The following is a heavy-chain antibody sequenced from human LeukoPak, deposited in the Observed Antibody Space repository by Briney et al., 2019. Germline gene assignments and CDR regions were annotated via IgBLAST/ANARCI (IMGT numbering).Heavy chain of an antibody. V-gene: IGHV1-18*01. CDR3: ARGVVDTDSDAFDI. D-gene: IGHD5-18*01. Sequence: GASVRVSCKASGYTFTSYGIGWVRQAPGQGLEWMGWISGYNGNTNYAQKLRGRVTMTTDTSTSTAYMELRSLRSDDTAVYYCARGVVDTDSDAFDIWGQGTMVTVSS. CDR2: ISGYNGNT. J-gene: IGHJ3*02. CDR1: GYTFTSYG.